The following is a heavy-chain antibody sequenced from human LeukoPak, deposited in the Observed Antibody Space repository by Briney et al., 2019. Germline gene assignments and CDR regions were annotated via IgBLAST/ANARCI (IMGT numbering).Heavy chain of an antibody. D-gene: IGHD3-3*02. CDR1: GGSFSDYP. Sequence: SVKVSCKASGGSFSDYPINWVCQAPGQGLEWLGGIIPKYSASNYAQAFQGRVAITADESTNTVYMEMSGLRPDDTAVYYCVRPDRIFGVPAAFDAWGQGTLVAVSS. V-gene: IGHV1-69*13. J-gene: IGHJ3*01. CDR3: VRPDRIFGVPAAFDA. CDR2: IIPKYSAS.